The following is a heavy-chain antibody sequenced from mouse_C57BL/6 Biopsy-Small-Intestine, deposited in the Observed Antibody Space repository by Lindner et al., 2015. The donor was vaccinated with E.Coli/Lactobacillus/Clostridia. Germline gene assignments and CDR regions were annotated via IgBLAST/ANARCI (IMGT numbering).Heavy chain of an antibody. J-gene: IGHJ2*01. CDR3: ARDYYGSSFYFDY. CDR1: GYAFSSSW. Sequence: VQLQESGPEQVKPGASVKISCKASGYAFSSSWMNWVKQRPGKGLEWIGRIYPGDGDTNYNGKFKGKATLTADKSSSTAYMQLSSLTSEDSAVYFCARDYYGSSFYFDYWGQGTTLTVSS. V-gene: IGHV1-82*01. CDR2: IYPGDGDT. D-gene: IGHD1-1*01.